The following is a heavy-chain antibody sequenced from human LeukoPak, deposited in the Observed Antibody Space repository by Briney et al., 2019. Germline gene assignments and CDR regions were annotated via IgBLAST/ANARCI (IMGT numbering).Heavy chain of an antibody. CDR2: IYYSGST. D-gene: IGHD6-13*01. CDR1: GGSISSSSYY. CDR3: ARHSYSSSWYVNY. J-gene: IGHJ4*02. Sequence: SETLSLTCTVSGGSISSSSYYWGWIRQPPGKGLEWIGSIYYSGSTYYNPSLKSRVTVSVATSKNQFSLKLSSVTAADTAVYYCARHSYSSSWYVNYWGQGTLVTVSS. V-gene: IGHV4-39*01.